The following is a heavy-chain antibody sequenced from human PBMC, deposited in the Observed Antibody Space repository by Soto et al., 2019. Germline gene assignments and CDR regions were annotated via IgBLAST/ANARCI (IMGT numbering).Heavy chain of an antibody. CDR2: IFSNDEK. D-gene: IGHD3-9*01. CDR3: ARIDRKRYFDWLHTSRGWYFDL. CDR1: GFSLSNARMG. V-gene: IGHV2-26*01. J-gene: IGHJ2*01. Sequence: QVTLKESGPVLVKPTETLTLTCTVSGFSLSNARMGVSWIRQPPGKALECLAHIFSNDEKSYSTSLKSRLTISKDTSKSQVVLTMTNMDPVDTATYYCARIDRKRYFDWLHTSRGWYFDLWGRGTLVTVSS.